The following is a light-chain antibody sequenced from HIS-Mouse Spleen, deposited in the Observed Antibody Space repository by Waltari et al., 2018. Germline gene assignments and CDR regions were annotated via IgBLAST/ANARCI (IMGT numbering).Light chain of an antibody. CDR1: SSDVGGYNY. V-gene: IGLV2-14*03. CDR2: DVS. J-gene: IGLJ1*01. CDR3: SSYTSSSTLVV. Sequence: QSALTQPASVSGSPGQSITISCTGTSSDVGGYNYVSWYPQHPGKAPKLMIYDVSNRPSGVSTRFAGSQSGNTASLTISGLQAEDEADYYCSSYTSSSTLVVFGTGTKVTVL.